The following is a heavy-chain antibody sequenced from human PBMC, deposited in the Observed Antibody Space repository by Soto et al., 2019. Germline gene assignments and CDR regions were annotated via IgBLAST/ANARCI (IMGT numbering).Heavy chain of an antibody. D-gene: IGHD5-18*01. J-gene: IGHJ6*02. CDR1: GYTFTGYY. Sequence: GASVKVSCNASGYTFTGYYMHWVRQAPGQGLEWMGWINPNSGGANYAQKFQGWVTMTRDTSISTADMELSRLRSDDTAVYYSARCHAWLLRRGMDVWGQGTPVTVS. CDR3: ARCHAWLLRRGMDV. CDR2: INPNSGGA. V-gene: IGHV1-2*04.